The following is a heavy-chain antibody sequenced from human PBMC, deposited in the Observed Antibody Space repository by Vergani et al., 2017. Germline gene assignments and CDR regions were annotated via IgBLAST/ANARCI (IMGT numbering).Heavy chain of an antibody. J-gene: IGHJ2*01. CDR3: ARRGYYYDSSGYPDWYFDL. Sequence: QVQLQESGPGLVKPSETLSLTCTVSGGSISSYYWSWIRQPPGKGLEWMGYIYYSGSTNYNPSLKSRVTISVDTSKNQFSLKLSSVTAADTAVYYCARRGYYYDSSGYPDWYFDLWGRGTLVTVSS. CDR1: GGSISSYY. V-gene: IGHV4-59*08. D-gene: IGHD3-22*01. CDR2: IYYSGST.